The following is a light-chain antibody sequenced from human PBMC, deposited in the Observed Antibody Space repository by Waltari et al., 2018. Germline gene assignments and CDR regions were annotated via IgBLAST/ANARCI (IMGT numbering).Light chain of an antibody. J-gene: IGLJ2*01. V-gene: IGLV3-21*04. CDR3: QVWDSSSDHVV. Sequence: SYVLIQPPPVSLAPRETARITWRGNNLGRNSGDGYQRKPGQTPVLVIYYDSDRPSGIPERFSGSNAGNTATLTISRVEAGDEADYYCQVWDSSSDHVVFGGGTKLTVL. CDR2: YDS. CDR1: NLGRNS.